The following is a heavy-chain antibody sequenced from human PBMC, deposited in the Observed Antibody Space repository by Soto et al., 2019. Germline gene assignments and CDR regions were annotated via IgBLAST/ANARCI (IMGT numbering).Heavy chain of an antibody. J-gene: IGHJ6*02. Sequence: SETLSLTCTVSGGSISSGGYYWSWTRQHPGKGLEWIGYIYYSGSTYYNPSLKSRVTISVDTSKNQFSLKLSSVTAADTAVYYCARDGYLMDYYGMDVWGQGTTVTVSS. CDR3: ARDGYLMDYYGMDV. D-gene: IGHD3-22*01. CDR1: GGSISSGGYY. V-gene: IGHV4-31*03. CDR2: IYYSGST.